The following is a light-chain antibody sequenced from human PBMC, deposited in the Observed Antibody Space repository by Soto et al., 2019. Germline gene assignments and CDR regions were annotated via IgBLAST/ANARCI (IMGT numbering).Light chain of an antibody. V-gene: IGKV3-20*01. Sequence: EIVLTQSPGTLSLSPGERATLSCRASQSVSSSYLAWYQQKPGQAPRLLIYGASSRATGIPDRFSGSGSGTDFTLTISRLEPEDFAVYDCQQYGSSPPYTFGQGTRLVIK. CDR2: GAS. CDR1: QSVSSSY. CDR3: QQYGSSPPYT. J-gene: IGKJ2*01.